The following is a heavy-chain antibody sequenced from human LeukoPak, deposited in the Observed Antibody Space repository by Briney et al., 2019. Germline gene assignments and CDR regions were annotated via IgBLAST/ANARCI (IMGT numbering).Heavy chain of an antibody. CDR1: GFTFSSYA. Sequence: GGSLRLSCAASGFTFSSYAMHWVRQAPGKGLEYVSAISSNGGSTYYADSVKGRFTISRDNSKNTLYLQMSSLRAEDTAVYYCARGALGYCNSINCPQLDYWGQGTLVTVSS. CDR2: ISSNGGST. CDR3: ARGALGYCNSINCPQLDY. V-gene: IGHV3-64D*09. J-gene: IGHJ4*02. D-gene: IGHD2-2*01.